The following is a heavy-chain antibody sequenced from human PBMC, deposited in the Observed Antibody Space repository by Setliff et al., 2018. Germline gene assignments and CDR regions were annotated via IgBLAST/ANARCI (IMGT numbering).Heavy chain of an antibody. J-gene: IGHJ4*02. Sequence: KTSETLSLTCTVSGGSFSTYYWSWIRQAPGKGLEWIGHVYYSGAANYNPSLKSRVTVSVDTSKNQFSLRLISVTAADTAVYYCARGRNVASRLLDSWGQGTLVTVSS. V-gene: IGHV4-59*01. CDR2: VYYSGAA. CDR3: ARGRNVASRLLDS. CDR1: GGSFSTYY. D-gene: IGHD6-6*01.